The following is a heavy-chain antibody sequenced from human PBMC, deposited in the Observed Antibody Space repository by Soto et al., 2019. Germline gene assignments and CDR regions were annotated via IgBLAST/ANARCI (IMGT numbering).Heavy chain of an antibody. Sequence: EVQLVESGGGVVQPGGSLRLSCAASGFSFSTWMHWVRQAPGKGLEWLSRINGDGSSISYADSVKGRFTVSRDNAKNTLYLQINSLTAEDTAVYYCTRGASSYGNFDYWGQGVLLTVSS. CDR3: TRGASSYGNFDY. CDR2: INGDGSSI. J-gene: IGHJ4*02. D-gene: IGHD4-4*01. V-gene: IGHV3-74*01. CDR1: GFSFSTW.